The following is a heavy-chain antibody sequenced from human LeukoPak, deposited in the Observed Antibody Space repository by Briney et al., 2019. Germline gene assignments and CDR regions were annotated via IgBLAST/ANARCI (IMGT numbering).Heavy chain of an antibody. CDR2: INHSGST. D-gene: IGHD3-3*01. J-gene: IGHJ4*02. Sequence: PSGTLSLTCTVSGGSMRSDGYYWSWIRQPPGKGLEWIGEINHSGSTNYNPSLKSRVTISVDTSKNQFSLKLSSVTAADTAVYYCARGRRVGNYDFWSGYRTLPYFDYWGQGTLVTVSS. CDR1: GGSMRSDGYY. CDR3: ARGRRVGNYDFWSGYRTLPYFDY. V-gene: IGHV4-34*01.